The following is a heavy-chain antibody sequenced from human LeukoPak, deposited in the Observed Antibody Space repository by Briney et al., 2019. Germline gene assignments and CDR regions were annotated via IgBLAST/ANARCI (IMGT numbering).Heavy chain of an antibody. D-gene: IGHD6-19*01. CDR2: TYYRSKWYT. CDR1: GESVSSKNGA. CDR3: ARDVGTSGWHTFDY. Sequence: SQTLSLTCDISGESVSSKNGAWNWIRQSPSRGLEWLGRTYYRSKWYTDYAVSMNGRITISPDTSKNQFSLQLNSVTPDGTAVYYCARDVGTSGWHTFDYWGQGTLVTVSS. V-gene: IGHV6-1*01. J-gene: IGHJ4*02.